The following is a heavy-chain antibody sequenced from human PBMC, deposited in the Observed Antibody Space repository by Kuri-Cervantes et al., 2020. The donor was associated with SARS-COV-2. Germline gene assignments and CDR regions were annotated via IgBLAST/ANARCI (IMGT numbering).Heavy chain of an antibody. J-gene: IGHJ3*02. V-gene: IGHV3-48*01. Sequence: GESLKISCAASGFTFNTYSMDWVRQAPGKGLEWLAYISKGSDTIYYADSVKGRFTISRDNSKNTLYLQMNSLRAEDTAVYYCARDLGLVHPFDIRGQGTMVTVSS. D-gene: IGHD3/OR15-3a*01. CDR1: GFTFNTYS. CDR3: ARDLGLVHPFDI. CDR2: ISKGSDTI.